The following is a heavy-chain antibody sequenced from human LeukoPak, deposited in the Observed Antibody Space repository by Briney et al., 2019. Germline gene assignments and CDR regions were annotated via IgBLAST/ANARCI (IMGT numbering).Heavy chain of an antibody. CDR2: IYSGGDT. V-gene: IGHV3-53*04. CDR1: EFTVSSNY. Sequence: PGGSLRLSCAASEFTVSSNYMSWVRQPPGKGPEWVSVIYSGGDTYYADSVKGRFTISRHNSENTLYLQMNSLRVEDTAVYYCARGGLGAAGTGFFDYWGQGTLVTVSS. J-gene: IGHJ4*02. CDR3: ARGGLGAAGTGFFDY. D-gene: IGHD6-13*01.